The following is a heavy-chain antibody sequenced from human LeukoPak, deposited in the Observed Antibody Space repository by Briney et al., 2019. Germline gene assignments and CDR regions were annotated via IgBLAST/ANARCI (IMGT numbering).Heavy chain of an antibody. CDR2: IYYSGST. CDR1: GGSISSYY. Sequence: PSETLSLTCAVYGGSISSYYWSWIRQPPGKGLEWIGYIYYSGSTNYNPSLKSRVTISVDTSKNQFSLKLSSVTAADTAVYYCAGVTYYDILTGYHTGDWFDPWGQGTLVTVSS. D-gene: IGHD3-9*01. J-gene: IGHJ5*02. CDR3: AGVTYYDILTGYHTGDWFDP. V-gene: IGHV4-59*01.